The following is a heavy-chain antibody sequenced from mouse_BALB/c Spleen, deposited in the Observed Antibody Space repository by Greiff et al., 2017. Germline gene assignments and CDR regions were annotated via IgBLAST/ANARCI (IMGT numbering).Heavy chain of an antibody. D-gene: IGHD1-1*01. CDR2: IYPSDSYT. CDR3: TGCYGYWYFDV. J-gene: IGHJ1*01. CDR1: GYTFTSYW. Sequence: VQLQQPGAELVRPGASVKLSCKASGYTFTSYWINWVKQRPGQGLEWIGNIYPSDSYTNYNQKFKDKATLTVDKSSITAYMQLRSPTSEDSAVYYCTGCYGYWYFDVWGAGTTVTVSS. V-gene: IGHV1-69*02.